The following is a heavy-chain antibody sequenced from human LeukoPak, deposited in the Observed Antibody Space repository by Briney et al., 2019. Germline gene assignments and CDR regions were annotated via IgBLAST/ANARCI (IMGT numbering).Heavy chain of an antibody. J-gene: IGHJ6*03. V-gene: IGHV4-4*07. CDR2: IYTSGST. D-gene: IGHD3-22*01. Sequence: PSETLSLTCTVSGGSISSYYWSWIRQPAGKGLEWIGRIYTSGSTNYNPSLKSRVTMSVDTSKNQFSLKLSSVTAADTAVYYCARLTRDYYYDSSGYYYYMDVWGKGTTVTISS. CDR3: ARLTRDYYYDSSGYYYYMDV. CDR1: GGSISSYY.